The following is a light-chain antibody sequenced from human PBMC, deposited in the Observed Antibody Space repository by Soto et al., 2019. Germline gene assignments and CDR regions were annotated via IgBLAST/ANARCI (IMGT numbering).Light chain of an antibody. V-gene: IGKV1-5*03. Sequence: DIQMTQSPSTLSASVGDRVSITCRASQSISGWLAWYQQKPGKAPKLLIYKASSLESGVPSRFSGSGSGTEFTLTISSLQPDDLATYYCQEYNTHSRYTFGQGTKLEIK. J-gene: IGKJ2*01. CDR3: QEYNTHSRYT. CDR2: KAS. CDR1: QSISGW.